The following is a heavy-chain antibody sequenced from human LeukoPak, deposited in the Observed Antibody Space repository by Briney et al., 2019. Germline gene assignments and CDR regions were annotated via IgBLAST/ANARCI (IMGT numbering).Heavy chain of an antibody. CDR3: ARDVYYYDSSGPDY. Sequence: GGSLRLSCAASGFTFSSYAMHWVRQAPGKGLEWVAVISYDGSNKYYADSVKGRFTISKDNSKNTLYLQMNSLRAEDTAVYYCARDVYYYDSSGPDYWGQGTLVTVSS. V-gene: IGHV3-30*04. CDR1: GFTFSSYA. J-gene: IGHJ4*02. D-gene: IGHD3-22*01. CDR2: ISYDGSNK.